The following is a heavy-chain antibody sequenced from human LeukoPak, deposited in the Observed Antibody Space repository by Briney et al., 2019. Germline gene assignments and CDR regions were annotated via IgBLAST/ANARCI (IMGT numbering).Heavy chain of an antibody. CDR1: GGTFSSYA. D-gene: IGHD3-22*01. CDR2: IIPIFGTA. J-gene: IGHJ4*02. CDR3: ARESGDLDYYDSSGYPDC. Sequence: PVKVSCKASGGTFSSYAISWVRQAPGQGLEWMGRIIPIFGTANYAQKFQGRGTITTDESTSTAYMELSSLRSEDTAVYYCARESGDLDYYDSSGYPDCWGQGTLVTVSS. V-gene: IGHV1-69*05.